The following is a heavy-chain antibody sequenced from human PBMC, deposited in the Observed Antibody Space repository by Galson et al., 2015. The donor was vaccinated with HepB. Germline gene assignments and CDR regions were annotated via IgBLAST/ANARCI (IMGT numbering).Heavy chain of an antibody. Sequence: SVKVSCKPSGYTFTGYYMHWVRQAPGQGLEWMGRINPNSGGTNYAQKFQGRVTMTRDTSISTAYMELSRLRSDDTAVYYCARDRTTVTTEGAGGADYWGQGTLVTVSS. CDR1: GYTFTGYY. CDR2: INPNSGGT. CDR3: ARDRTTVTTEGAGGADY. J-gene: IGHJ4*02. V-gene: IGHV1-2*06. D-gene: IGHD4-17*01.